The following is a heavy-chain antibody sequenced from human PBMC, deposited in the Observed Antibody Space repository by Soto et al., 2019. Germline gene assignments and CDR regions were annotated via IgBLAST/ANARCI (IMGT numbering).Heavy chain of an antibody. Sequence: ASVKVSCKASGYTFTNYGVSWVRQAPGQGLEWMGWISGYNGNTNYAQNLQGRVSMTTDTSTSTAYMELRSLRSDDTAVYYCARDVIRNYYDSSGYYYFDYWGQGTPVTV. CDR3: ARDVIRNYYDSSGYYYFDY. CDR2: ISGYNGNT. J-gene: IGHJ4*02. CDR1: GYTFTNYG. V-gene: IGHV1-18*04. D-gene: IGHD3-22*01.